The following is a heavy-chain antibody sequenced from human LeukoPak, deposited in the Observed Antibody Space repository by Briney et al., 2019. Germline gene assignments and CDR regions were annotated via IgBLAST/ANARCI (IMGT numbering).Heavy chain of an antibody. D-gene: IGHD6-19*01. V-gene: IGHV3-23*01. CDR3: AKDQTAVAGITWFDP. Sequence: GGSLRLSCAASGFTFSSYAMSWVRQAPGKGLEWVSAISGSGGSTYYADSVKGRFTNSRDNSKNTLYLQMNSLRAEDTAVYYCAKDQTAVAGITWFDPWGQGTLVTVSS. J-gene: IGHJ5*02. CDR1: GFTFSSYA. CDR2: ISGSGGST.